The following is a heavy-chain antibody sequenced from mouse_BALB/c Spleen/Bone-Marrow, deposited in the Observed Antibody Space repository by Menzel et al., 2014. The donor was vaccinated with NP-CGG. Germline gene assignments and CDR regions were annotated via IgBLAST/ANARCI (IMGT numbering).Heavy chain of an antibody. CDR2: INPYNGDT. D-gene: IGHD2-4*01. CDR1: GYSFTGYF. J-gene: IGHJ2*01. CDR3: GRGDDYDGDFDR. Sequence: VQLKQSGPELVKPGASVKISCKASGYSFTGYFMNWVMQSHGKSLEWIGRINPYNGDTFYNQKFKGKATLTVDKSSSTAHMELRSLASEDSAVYYCGRGDDYDGDFDRWGQGTTLTVSS. V-gene: IGHV1-20*02.